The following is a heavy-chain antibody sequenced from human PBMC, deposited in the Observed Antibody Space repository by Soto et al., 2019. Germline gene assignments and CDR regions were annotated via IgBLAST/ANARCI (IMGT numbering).Heavy chain of an antibody. Sequence: HXESLKISCKGCGYNFSGYWIAWVRQMPGKGLELMGIIYPSDSDTRYRPSFQGQVTISADKSISSAYLQWSSLRASDTAMYYCARGGVSTRTFDYWGQGTPVTVSS. CDR1: GYNFSGYW. D-gene: IGHD3-3*01. CDR2: IYPSDSDT. V-gene: IGHV5-51*01. J-gene: IGHJ4*02. CDR3: ARGGVSTRTFDY.